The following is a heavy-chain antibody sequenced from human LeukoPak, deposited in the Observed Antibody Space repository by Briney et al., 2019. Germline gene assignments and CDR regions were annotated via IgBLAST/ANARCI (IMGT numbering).Heavy chain of an antibody. D-gene: IGHD6-13*01. V-gene: IGHV4-34*01. CDR1: GGSFSGYY. CDR3: ATTAAAGFFDY. J-gene: IGHJ4*02. Sequence: PSETLSLTCAVYGGSFSGYYWSWIRQPPGKGLEWIGEINHSGSTNYNPSLKSRVTISVDTSKNQFSLKLSSVTAADTAVYYCATTAAAGFFDYWGQGTLVTVSS. CDR2: INHSGST.